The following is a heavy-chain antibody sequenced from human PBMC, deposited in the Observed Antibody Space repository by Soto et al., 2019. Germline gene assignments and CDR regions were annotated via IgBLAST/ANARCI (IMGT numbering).Heavy chain of an antibody. V-gene: IGHV3-23*01. J-gene: IGHJ4*02. D-gene: IGHD3-3*01. Sequence: EVQLLESGGASVQPGGSVRLSCAVSGFTFSRYGMSWVRQAPGKGLEWAAHISGSGYNINYAESVKGRFTISRDNYKGTLYLQMNSLTVEDTALYYCSKFGPGADYWGQGTLVTISS. CDR3: SKFGPGADY. CDR2: ISGSGYNI. CDR1: GFTFSRYG.